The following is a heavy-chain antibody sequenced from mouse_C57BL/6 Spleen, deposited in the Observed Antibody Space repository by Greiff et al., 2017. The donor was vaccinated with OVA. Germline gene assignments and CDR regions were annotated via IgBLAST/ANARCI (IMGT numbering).Heavy chain of an antibody. CDR1: GYSFTGYY. D-gene: IGHD2-4*01. CDR2: LNPSTGGT. J-gene: IGHJ4*01. Sequence: VHVKQSGPELVKPGASVKISCKASGYSFTGYYMNWVKQSPEKSLEWIGELNPSTGGTTYNQKFKAKATLTVDKSSSTAYMQLKSLTSEDSAVYYCARLALYDYDRGAYAMDYWGQGTSVTVAS. CDR3: ARLALYDYDRGAYAMDY. V-gene: IGHV1-42*01.